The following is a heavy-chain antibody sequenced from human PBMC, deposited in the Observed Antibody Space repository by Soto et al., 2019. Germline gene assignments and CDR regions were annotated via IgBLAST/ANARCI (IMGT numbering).Heavy chain of an antibody. Sequence: SVKVSCKASGGTFGSYAISWVRQAPGQGLEWVGGIIPIFGTANYAQKFQGRVTITADKSTSTAYMELSSLISEDTAVYYCARALLMTTDPFSGMDVWGQGTTVTVS. D-gene: IGHD4-4*01. V-gene: IGHV1-69*06. CDR3: ARALLMTTDPFSGMDV. CDR1: GGTFGSYA. J-gene: IGHJ6*02. CDR2: IIPIFGTA.